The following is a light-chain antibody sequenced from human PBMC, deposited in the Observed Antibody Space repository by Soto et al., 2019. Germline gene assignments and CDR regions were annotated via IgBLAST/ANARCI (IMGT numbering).Light chain of an antibody. V-gene: IGLV4-69*01. CDR2: LNSGGSH. CDR1: SGHSRYA. CDR3: QTLATGIVV. J-gene: IGLJ3*02. Sequence: QLVLTQSPSASASLGASVNLTCTLSSGHSRYATAWHQRQPDKGPRFLMKLNSGGSHTKGDGSPDLFSGASSVAERFLTISSLQSDDEAYYSCQTLATGIVVFGGGTKLTVL.